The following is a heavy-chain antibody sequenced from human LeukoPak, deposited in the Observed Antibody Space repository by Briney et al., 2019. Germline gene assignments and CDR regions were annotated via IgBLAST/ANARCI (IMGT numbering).Heavy chain of an antibody. CDR1: GGSFSGYY. CDR2: INHSGST. CDR3: ARDYYGSGSYYTSSDY. Sequence: SETLSLTCAVYGGSFSGYYWSWIRQPPGKGLEWIGEINHSGSTNYNPSLKSRATISVDTSKNQFSLKLSSVTAADTAVYYCARDYYGSGSYYTSSDYWGQGTLVTVSS. J-gene: IGHJ4*02. V-gene: IGHV4-34*01. D-gene: IGHD3-10*01.